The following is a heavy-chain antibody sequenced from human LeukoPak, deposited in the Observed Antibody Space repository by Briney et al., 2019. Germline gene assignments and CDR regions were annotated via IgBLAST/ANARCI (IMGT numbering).Heavy chain of an antibody. CDR3: AKDGATFSGYDWYYYMDV. D-gene: IGHD5-12*01. V-gene: IGHV3-48*03. CDR2: ISNFGDII. Sequence: GGSLRLSCAASGFTFSNYEVNWVRQAPGKGLEWISHISNFGDIIHYADSVEGRFTISRDNAKNSLYLQMDSLRAEDTAVYYCAKDGATFSGYDWYYYMDVWGKGTTVTVSS. J-gene: IGHJ6*03. CDR1: GFTFSNYE.